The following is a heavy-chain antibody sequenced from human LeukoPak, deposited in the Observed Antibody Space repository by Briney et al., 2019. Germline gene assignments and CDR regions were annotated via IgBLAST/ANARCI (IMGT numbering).Heavy chain of an antibody. D-gene: IGHD1-14*01. CDR3: ARGTRSSLYYYYYYYMDV. J-gene: IGHJ6*03. V-gene: IGHV3-74*01. Sequence: PGGSLRLSCAASGFTFSGYWMHWVRQAPGKGLVWVSRINSDGSSTSYADSVKGRFTISRDNAKNTLYLQMNSLRAEDTAVYYCARGTRSSLYYYYYYYMDVWGKGTTVTVSS. CDR2: INSDGSST. CDR1: GFTFSGYW.